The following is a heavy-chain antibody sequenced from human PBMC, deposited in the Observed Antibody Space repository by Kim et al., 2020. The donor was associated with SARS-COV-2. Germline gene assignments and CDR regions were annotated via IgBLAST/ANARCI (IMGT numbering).Heavy chain of an antibody. CDR2: ISSSSSYI. CDR1: GFTFSSYS. V-gene: IGHV3-21*01. CDR3: ARDLVVGGITIFGAGRTYGMDV. J-gene: IGHJ6*02. D-gene: IGHD3-3*01. Sequence: GGSLRLSCAASGFTFSSYSMNWVRQAPGKGLEWVSSISSSSSYIYYADSVKGRFTISRDNAKNSLYLQMNSLRAEDTAVYYCARDLVVGGITIFGAGRTYGMDVWGQGTTVTVSS.